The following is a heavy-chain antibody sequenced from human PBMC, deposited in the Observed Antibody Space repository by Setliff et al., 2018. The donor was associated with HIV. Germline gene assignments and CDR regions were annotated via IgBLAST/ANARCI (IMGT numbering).Heavy chain of an antibody. CDR3: AKDRGRGNWLDP. Sequence: SVKVSCKASGGTFSSYAISRVRQAPGQGLEWMGGIIPIIGITNQAQKFQGRVTITADKSTNTAYMELSSLRSEDTAVYYCAKDRGRGNWLDPWGQGTLVTVSS. CDR1: GGTFSSYA. V-gene: IGHV1-69*10. J-gene: IGHJ5*02. D-gene: IGHD3-16*01. CDR2: IIPIIGIT.